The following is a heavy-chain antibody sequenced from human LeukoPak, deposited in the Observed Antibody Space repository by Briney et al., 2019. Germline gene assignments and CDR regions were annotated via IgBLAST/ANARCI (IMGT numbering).Heavy chain of an antibody. V-gene: IGHV4-59*01. CDR1: GGSISSYY. D-gene: IGHD3-22*01. J-gene: IGHJ6*02. Sequence: TSETLSLTCTVSGGSISSYYWSWIRQPPGKGLEWIGYIYYSGSTNYNPSLKSRVTISVDTSKNQFSLKLSSVTAADTAVYYCARLHGVRGRYYYDSSGYYKEGYYYYYYGMDVWGQGTTVTVSS. CDR2: IYYSGST. CDR3: ARLHGVRGRYYYDSSGYYKEGYYYYYYGMDV.